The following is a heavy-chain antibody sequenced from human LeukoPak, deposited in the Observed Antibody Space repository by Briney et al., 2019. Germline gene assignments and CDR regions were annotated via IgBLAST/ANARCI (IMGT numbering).Heavy chain of an antibody. CDR1: GFIFSSYW. CDR2: INTDGSST. V-gene: IGHV3-74*01. D-gene: IGHD3-16*02. CDR3: ARAVWGSYRYFQYYYMDV. Sequence: PGGSLRLSCAASGFIFSSYWMHWVRHAPGKGLVWVSRINTDGSSTSYADSVKGRFTISRDNAKNSLYLQMNSLRAEDTAVYYCARAVWGSYRYFQYYYMDVWGKGTTVTVSS. J-gene: IGHJ6*03.